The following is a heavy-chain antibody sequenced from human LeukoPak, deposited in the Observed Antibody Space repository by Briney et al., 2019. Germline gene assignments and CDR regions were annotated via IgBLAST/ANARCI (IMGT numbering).Heavy chain of an antibody. CDR1: GGSISSGSYY. D-gene: IGHD3-10*01. V-gene: IGHV4-61*02. Sequence: PSQTLSLTCTVSGGSISSGSYYWSWIRQPAGKGLEWIGRIYTSGSTNYNPSLKSRVTISVDTSKNQFSLKLSSVTAADTAVYHCARGIWFGELLGNWFDPWGQGTLVTVSS. J-gene: IGHJ5*02. CDR2: IYTSGST. CDR3: ARGIWFGELLGNWFDP.